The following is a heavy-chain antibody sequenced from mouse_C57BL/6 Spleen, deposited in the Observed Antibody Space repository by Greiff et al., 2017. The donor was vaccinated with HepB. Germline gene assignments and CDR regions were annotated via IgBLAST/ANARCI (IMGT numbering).Heavy chain of an antibody. Sequence: VQLQQSGTVLARPGASVKMSCKTSGYTFTSYWMHWVKQRPGQGLEWIGAIYPGNSDTSYNQKFKGKAKLTAVTSASTAYMKLSSLTNEDSAVYYCTRLHYDSSYGYFDVWGTGTTVTVSS. CDR3: TRLHYDSSYGYFDV. CDR2: IYPGNSDT. CDR1: GYTFTSYW. J-gene: IGHJ1*03. V-gene: IGHV1-5*01. D-gene: IGHD1-1*01.